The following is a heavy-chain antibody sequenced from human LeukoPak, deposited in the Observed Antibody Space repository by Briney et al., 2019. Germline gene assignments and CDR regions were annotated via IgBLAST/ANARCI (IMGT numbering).Heavy chain of an antibody. D-gene: IGHD3-10*01. Sequence: AGGSLRLSCAASGFSVGTKYMNWVRQAPGKGLEWISILYSGGDTHYADSVKGRFTVSRDNSRNTLSLQMNSLRVEDTAVYYCARVGDHYHWNFDLWGRGTLVTVSS. CDR3: ARVGDHYHWNFDL. V-gene: IGHV3-53*01. CDR1: GFSVGTKY. J-gene: IGHJ2*01. CDR2: LYSGGDT.